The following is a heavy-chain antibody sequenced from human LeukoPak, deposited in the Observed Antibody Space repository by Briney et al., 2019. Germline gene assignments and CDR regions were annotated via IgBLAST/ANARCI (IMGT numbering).Heavy chain of an antibody. Sequence: GASVKVSCKASGGTFSSYAISWVRQAPGQGLEWMGRIIPILGIANYAQKFQGRVTITADKSTSTAYMELSSLRSEDTAVYYCASTDRYSGYDLRYWGQGTLVTVSS. CDR1: GGTFSSYA. J-gene: IGHJ4*02. CDR2: IIPILGIA. D-gene: IGHD5-12*01. V-gene: IGHV1-69*04. CDR3: ASTDRYSGYDLRY.